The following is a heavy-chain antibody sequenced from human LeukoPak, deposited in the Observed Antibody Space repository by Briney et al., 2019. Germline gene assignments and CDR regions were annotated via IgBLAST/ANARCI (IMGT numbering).Heavy chain of an antibody. Sequence: SETLSLTCTVSGGSISSYYWSWIRQHPGKGLEWIGYIYYSGSTYYNPSLKSRVTISVDTSKNQFSLKLSSVTAADTAVYYCARITYGDNHFDIWGQGTMVTVSS. CDR2: IYYSGST. D-gene: IGHD4-23*01. J-gene: IGHJ3*02. CDR1: GGSISSYY. V-gene: IGHV4-59*06. CDR3: ARITYGDNHFDI.